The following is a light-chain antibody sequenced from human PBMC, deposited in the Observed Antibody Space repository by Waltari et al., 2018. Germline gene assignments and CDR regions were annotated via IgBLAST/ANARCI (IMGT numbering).Light chain of an antibody. V-gene: IGKV1-9*01. CDR3: QQPYFLPRT. J-gene: IGKJ1*01. Sequence: DIQLTQSPSFLSASVGDRVTITCRASQDIRNYLAWYQQKPGKAPQFLIYAASTLRSGVPTRYSGSESGTEFTLTINSLQPEDFGTYYCQQPYFLPRTFGQGTKVDLK. CDR1: QDIRNY. CDR2: AAS.